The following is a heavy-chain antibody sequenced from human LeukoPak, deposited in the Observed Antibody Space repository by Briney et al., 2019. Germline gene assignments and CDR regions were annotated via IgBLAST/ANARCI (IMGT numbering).Heavy chain of an antibody. Sequence: GGSLRLSCAASGSSFSGYWMTWVRQAPGKGLEWVANIKEDGSEKYYADFVKGRFTISRDNAKSSLDLQMNSLRAEDTAVYYCARRGSTDYWGQGTLVTVSS. CDR3: ARRGSTDY. D-gene: IGHD2/OR15-2a*01. CDR1: GSSFSGYW. CDR2: IKEDGSEK. V-gene: IGHV3-7*03. J-gene: IGHJ4*02.